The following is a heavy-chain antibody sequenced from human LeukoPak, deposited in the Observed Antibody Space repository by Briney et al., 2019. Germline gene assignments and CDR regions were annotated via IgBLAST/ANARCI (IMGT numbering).Heavy chain of an antibody. CDR1: GFTFSSYA. V-gene: IGHV3-9*01. CDR2: ISWNSGSI. J-gene: IGHJ4*02. D-gene: IGHD6-19*01. CDR3: AKDINPRQWLVLPFDY. Sequence: PGGSLRLSCAASGFTFSSYAMNWVRQAPGKGLKWVSGISWNSGSIGYADSVKGRFTISRDNAKNSLYLQMNSLRAEDTALYYCAKDINPRQWLVLPFDYWGQGTLVTVSS.